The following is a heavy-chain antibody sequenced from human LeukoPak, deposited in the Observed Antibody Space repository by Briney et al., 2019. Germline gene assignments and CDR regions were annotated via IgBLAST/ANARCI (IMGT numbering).Heavy chain of an antibody. J-gene: IGHJ4*02. V-gene: IGHV3-11*04. CDR1: VFTFSDYH. Sequence: GGSLRLSCAASVFTFSDYHMSWIRQAPWKGLEWVLYISSSGSTIYYADSVKGRFTISRDNAKNSLYLQMNSLRAEDTAVYYCAREPYYYDSSGHDYWGQGTLVTVSS. D-gene: IGHD3-22*01. CDR2: ISSSGSTI. CDR3: AREPYYYDSSGHDY.